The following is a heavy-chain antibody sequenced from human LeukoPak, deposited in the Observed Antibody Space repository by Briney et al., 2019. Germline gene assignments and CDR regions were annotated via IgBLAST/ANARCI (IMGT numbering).Heavy chain of an antibody. CDR2: ISSSSDYI. D-gene: IGHD2-2*01. V-gene: IGHV3-21*04. Sequence: GGSLRLSCAASGFTFSSYSMNWVRQAPGKGLEWVSSISSSSDYIYYADSVKGRFTISRDNSKNTLYLQMNSLRAEDTAVYYCAKDFLVPAAPYYFDYWGQGTLVTVSS. CDR1: GFTFSSYS. J-gene: IGHJ4*02. CDR3: AKDFLVPAAPYYFDY.